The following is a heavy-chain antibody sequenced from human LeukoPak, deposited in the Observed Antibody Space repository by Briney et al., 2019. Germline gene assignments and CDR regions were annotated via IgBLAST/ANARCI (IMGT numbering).Heavy chain of an antibody. D-gene: IGHD3-22*01. Sequence: ASVKVSCKASGYTFTSYGISWVRQAPGQGLEWMGWISAYNGNTNYAQKLQGRVTMTTDTPTSTAYMELRSLRSDDTAVYYCARDENYYDSSGWSMVGMDVWGQGTTVTVSS. CDR1: GYTFTSYG. J-gene: IGHJ6*02. V-gene: IGHV1-18*01. CDR2: ISAYNGNT. CDR3: ARDENYYDSSGWSMVGMDV.